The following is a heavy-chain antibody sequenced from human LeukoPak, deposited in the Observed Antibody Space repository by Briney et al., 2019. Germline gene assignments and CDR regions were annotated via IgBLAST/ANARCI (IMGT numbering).Heavy chain of an antibody. CDR3: VRPNRGALFDY. V-gene: IGHV5-51*01. J-gene: IGHJ4*02. D-gene: IGHD1-14*01. Sequence: GESLKISCKVSGDSFTNYWIGWVRRMPGKGVEWMGIIYPGDSDTKYSPSFQGEVIISGDKSISTAYLQWRSLKASDTAIYYCVRPNRGALFDYWGQGTLVTVSS. CDR2: IYPGDSDT. CDR1: GDSFTNYW.